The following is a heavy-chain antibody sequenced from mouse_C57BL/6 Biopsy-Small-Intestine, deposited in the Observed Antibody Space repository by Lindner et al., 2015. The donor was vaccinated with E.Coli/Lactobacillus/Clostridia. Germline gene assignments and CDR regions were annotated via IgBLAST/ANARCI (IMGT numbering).Heavy chain of an antibody. Sequence: VQLQESGTELMKPGASVKLSCKATGYTFTDYWIEWIKQRPGHGLEWIGEILPGSGSSNYNEKFKGKATVTADTSSNTAYVQLSSLTTEDSAIYYCARFDDNYKYWYFDVWGTGTTVTVSS. V-gene: IGHV1-9*01. D-gene: IGHD1-1*01. J-gene: IGHJ1*03. CDR1: GYTFTDYW. CDR2: ILPGSGSS. CDR3: ARFDDNYKYWYFDV.